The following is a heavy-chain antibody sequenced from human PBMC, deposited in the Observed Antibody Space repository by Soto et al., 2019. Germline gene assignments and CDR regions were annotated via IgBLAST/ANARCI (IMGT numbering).Heavy chain of an antibody. D-gene: IGHD4-4*01. J-gene: IGHJ6*03. CDR2: ISGSGGST. CDR1: GFTFSSNA. Sequence: GGSLRLSCAASGFTFSSNAMSWVRQAPGKGLEWDSAISGSGGSTYYAYSVKGRFTISRDNSKNTLYLQMNSLRAEDTAVYSCANWSTVTTTVMNYYYYYYMDVWGKGTTVTVSS. CDR3: ANWSTVTTTVMNYYYYYYMDV. V-gene: IGHV3-23*01.